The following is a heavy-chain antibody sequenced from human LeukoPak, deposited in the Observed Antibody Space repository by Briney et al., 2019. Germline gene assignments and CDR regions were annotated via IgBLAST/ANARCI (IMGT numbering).Heavy chain of an antibody. D-gene: IGHD6-19*01. V-gene: IGHV3-66*01. Sequence: PGGSLRLSCAASGFTVSSNYMGWVRQAPGKGLEWVSVIYSGGDTYYADSVKDRFTISRDNSKNMIYLEMSSLKAEDTAVYYCAKERNLEIAVAGTIFDYWGQGTLVTVSS. J-gene: IGHJ4*02. CDR3: AKERNLEIAVAGTIFDY. CDR1: GFTVSSNY. CDR2: IYSGGDT.